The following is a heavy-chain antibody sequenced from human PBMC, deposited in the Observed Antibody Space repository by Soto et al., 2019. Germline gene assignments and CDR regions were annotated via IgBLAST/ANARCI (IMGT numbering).Heavy chain of an antibody. CDR3: ATLWSRNWFDP. V-gene: IGHV3-30*03. D-gene: IGHD3-10*01. CDR1: GFTFSSYG. Sequence: PGGSLRLSCAASGFTFSSYGMHWVRQAPGKGLEWVAVISYDGSNKYYADSVKGRFTISRDNSKNTLYLQMNSLRAEDTAVYYCATLWSRNWFDPWGQGTLVTVSS. CDR2: ISYDGSNK. J-gene: IGHJ5*02.